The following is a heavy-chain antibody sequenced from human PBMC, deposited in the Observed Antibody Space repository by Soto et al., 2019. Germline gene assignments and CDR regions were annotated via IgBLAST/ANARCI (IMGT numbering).Heavy chain of an antibody. D-gene: IGHD3-22*01. CDR2: ISAFNGQT. J-gene: IGHJ2*01. CDR3: ARDMYYYDSSGYSRYFDL. Sequence: GASVKVSCKAPGYNFTKYGITWVRQAPGQGLEWMGWISAFNGQTNYAQKFQGRVTMTTDTSTTTAYMELRGLRSDDTAVYYCARDMYYYDSSGYSRYFDLWGRGTLVTVSS. CDR1: GYNFTKYG. V-gene: IGHV1-18*01.